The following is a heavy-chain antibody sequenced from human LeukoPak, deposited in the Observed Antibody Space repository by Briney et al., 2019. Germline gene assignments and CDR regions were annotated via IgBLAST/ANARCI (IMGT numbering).Heavy chain of an antibody. CDR1: GFTFSDAW. Sequence: GGSLRLSCAASGFTFSDAWMSWVRQAPGKGLEWVGRIKSNTDGETTDYAAPVKGRFTISREDSDNTVDLQMDSLKTDDTALYYCAQQGSWEHCFEYWGQGILVTVSS. CDR3: AQQGSWEHCFEY. D-gene: IGHD1-26*01. CDR2: IKSNTDGETT. J-gene: IGHJ4*01. V-gene: IGHV3-15*01.